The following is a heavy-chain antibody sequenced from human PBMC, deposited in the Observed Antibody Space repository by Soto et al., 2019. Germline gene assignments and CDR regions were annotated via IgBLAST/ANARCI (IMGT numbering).Heavy chain of an antibody. CDR3: SYGRVSYYFDD. CDR1: GFTFSNYG. V-gene: IGHV3-33*01. Sequence: GGSLIVSCATSGFTFSNYGMHWVRQAPGKGLEWLAVIWYDGSDKYYADSVKGRFTISRDNSKNTLYLQMNSLRPEDTAVYYCSYGRVSYYFDDRGQRNLVTVS. J-gene: IGHJ4*02. D-gene: IGHD1-26*01. CDR2: IWYDGSDK.